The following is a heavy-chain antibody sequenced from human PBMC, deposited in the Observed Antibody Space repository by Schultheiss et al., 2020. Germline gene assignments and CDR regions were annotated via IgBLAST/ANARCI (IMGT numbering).Heavy chain of an antibody. CDR2: MNPNSGNT. CDR1: GYTFTSYD. D-gene: IGHD2-15*01. Sequence: ASVKVSCKASGYTFTSYDINWVRQATGQGLEWMGWMNPNSGNTGYAQKFQGRVTMTRNTSISTAYMELSSLRSEDTAVYYCARGDLVVAAPGGYYYYGMDVWGKGTTVTVSS. CDR3: ARGDLVVAAPGGYYYYGMDV. V-gene: IGHV1-8*01. J-gene: IGHJ6*04.